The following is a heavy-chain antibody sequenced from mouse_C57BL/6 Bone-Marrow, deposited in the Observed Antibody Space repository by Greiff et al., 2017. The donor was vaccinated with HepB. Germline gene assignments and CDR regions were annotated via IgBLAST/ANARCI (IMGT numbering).Heavy chain of an antibody. D-gene: IGHD1-1*01. CDR1: GYSITSGYY. CDR2: ISYDGSN. V-gene: IGHV3-6*01. CDR3: AKRTVVEGYWYFDV. J-gene: IGHJ1*03. Sequence: EVKLQESGPGLVKPSQSLSLTCSVTGYSITSGYYWNWIRQFPGNKLEWLGYISYDGSNNYNPSLKNRISITRDPSKNQFFLKLHSVTTEYTATYYCAKRTVVEGYWYFDVWGTGPTVTVSS.